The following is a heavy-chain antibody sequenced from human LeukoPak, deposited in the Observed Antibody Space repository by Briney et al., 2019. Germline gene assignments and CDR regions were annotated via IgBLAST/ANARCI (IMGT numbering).Heavy chain of an antibody. CDR1: GYTFTSYG. CDR2: ISAYNGNT. CDR3: ARRYCSSTSCHFFDS. V-gene: IGHV1-18*01. Sequence: ASVKVSCKASGYTFTSYGISWVRQAPGQGLEWMGWISAYNGNTSYAQKLQGRVTMTTDTSTSTAYMELRSLRSDDTAVYYCARRYCSSTSCHFFDSWGQGTLVTVSS. D-gene: IGHD2-2*01. J-gene: IGHJ4*02.